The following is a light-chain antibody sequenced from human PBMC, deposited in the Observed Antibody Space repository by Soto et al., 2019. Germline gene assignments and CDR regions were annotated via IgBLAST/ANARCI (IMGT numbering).Light chain of an antibody. CDR2: DAS. V-gene: IGKV1-33*01. J-gene: IGKJ2*01. Sequence: DIQMTQSPSSLSASVGDRVTITCQASQDITIYLNWYQQKPGKAPKLLIYDASNLETGVPSRFSGSGSGTDFTFTIINLQPEDVATYYCQQYDSRPNTFGQGTKVEIK. CDR3: QQYDSRPNT. CDR1: QDITIY.